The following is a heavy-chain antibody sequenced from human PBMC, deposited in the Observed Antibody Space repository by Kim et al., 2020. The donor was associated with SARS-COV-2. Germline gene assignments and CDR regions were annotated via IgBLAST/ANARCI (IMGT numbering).Heavy chain of an antibody. J-gene: IGHJ4*02. Sequence: GGTTYAQKFQGRVTMTRDTSNSTVYMELSRLTSDDAAVYYCARDREPLDYWGQGALVTVSS. CDR3: ARDREPLDY. V-gene: IGHV1-2*02. CDR2: GGT.